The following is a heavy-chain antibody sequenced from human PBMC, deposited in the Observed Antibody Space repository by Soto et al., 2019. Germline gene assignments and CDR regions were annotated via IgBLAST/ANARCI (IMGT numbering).Heavy chain of an antibody. V-gene: IGHV3-23*01. CDR3: AKGISSTRYYYMDV. CDR2: ISGSGGSI. Sequence: WVSAISGSGGSIYYADSVKGRFTISRDNSKNTLYLQMNSLRAEDTAVHYCAKGISSTRYYYMDVWGKGTTVTVSS. D-gene: IGHD2-2*01. J-gene: IGHJ6*03.